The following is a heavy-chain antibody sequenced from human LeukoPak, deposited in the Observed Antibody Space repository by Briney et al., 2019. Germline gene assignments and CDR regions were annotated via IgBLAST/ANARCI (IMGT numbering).Heavy chain of an antibody. CDR1: GFTFSNYW. J-gene: IGHJ3*02. D-gene: IGHD6-6*01. CDR2: INDDGSAT. Sequence: GGSLRLSCAASGFTFSNYWMHWVRQVPGKGLVWVSRINDDGSATFYADSVKGRFTISRDNSKNTLYLQMNSLRVEDTAVYYCAKDLVQRGAFDIWGQGTMVTVSS. CDR3: AKDLVQRGAFDI. V-gene: IGHV3-74*01.